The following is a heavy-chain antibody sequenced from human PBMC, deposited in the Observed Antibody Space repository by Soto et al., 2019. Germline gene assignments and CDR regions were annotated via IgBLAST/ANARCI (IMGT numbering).Heavy chain of an antibody. CDR2: ISGSGGST. J-gene: IGHJ5*02. D-gene: IGHD3-9*01. CDR1: GFTFSSYA. V-gene: IGHV3-23*01. Sequence: GGSLRLSCAASGFTFSSYAMSWVRQAPGKGLEWVSAISGSGGSTYYADSVKGRFTISRDNSKNTLYLQMNSLRAEDTAVYYCAKDQHYDILTGYYGAPWFDPWGQGTLVTVSS. CDR3: AKDQHYDILTGYYGAPWFDP.